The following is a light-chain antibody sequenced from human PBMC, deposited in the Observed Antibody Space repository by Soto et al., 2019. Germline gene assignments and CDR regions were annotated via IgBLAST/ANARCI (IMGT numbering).Light chain of an antibody. Sequence: IVLTQSPGTLSLSPGERATLSCRAGQSVSSNYLAWYQQKPGQAPRLLIYGASTRATGIPARFSGSGSGTEFTLTISGLQSEDFAVYYCQHYEDWLLYTFGQGTRLDLK. CDR3: QHYEDWLLYT. V-gene: IGKV3-15*01. J-gene: IGKJ2*01. CDR1: QSVSSN. CDR2: GAS.